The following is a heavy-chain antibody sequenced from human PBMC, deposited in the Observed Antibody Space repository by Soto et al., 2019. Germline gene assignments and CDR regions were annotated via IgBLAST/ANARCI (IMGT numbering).Heavy chain of an antibody. CDR2: ISVGGRDT. D-gene: IGHD3-3*01. CDR1: GFSHSVYW. Sequence: PGGALRLSCAGSGFSHSVYWMHGVRPVPGKGLLWVSRISVGGRDTKYADSVKGRFTISRDNSKNTLYLQMNSLRAEDTAVYYCARDRDFWSGESGFWGQGTLVTVSS. J-gene: IGHJ4*02. CDR3: ARDRDFWSGESGF. V-gene: IGHV3-74*01.